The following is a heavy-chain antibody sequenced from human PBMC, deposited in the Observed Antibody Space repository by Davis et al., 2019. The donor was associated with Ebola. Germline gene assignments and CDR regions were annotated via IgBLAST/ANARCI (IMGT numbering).Heavy chain of an antibody. CDR1: GFTFSNYG. J-gene: IGHJ4*02. CDR3: AKVEYYGY. CDR2: ISYDGSNK. V-gene: IGHV3-30*18. Sequence: GESLKISCAASGFTFSNYGMHWVRQAPGKGLEWVAVISYDGSNKYYADSVKGRFTISRDNSKNTLYLQMNSLRAEDTAVYYCAKVEYYGYWGQGTLVTVSS. D-gene: IGHD5-24*01.